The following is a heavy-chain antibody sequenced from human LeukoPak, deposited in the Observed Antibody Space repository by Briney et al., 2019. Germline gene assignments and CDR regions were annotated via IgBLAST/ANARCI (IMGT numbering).Heavy chain of an antibody. V-gene: IGHV4-38-2*02. J-gene: IGHJ4*02. CDR1: NYSISTDYY. CDR2: MYHSGST. Sequence: PSETLSLTCTVSNYSISTDYYWGWIRQPPGKGLEWIGTMYHSGSTYYNPSLKSRVTISVDTSKNQFSLKLRSVTAADTAVYYCARVTGYVIEDYFDYWGQGTLVTVSS. D-gene: IGHD3-22*01. CDR3: ARVTGYVIEDYFDY.